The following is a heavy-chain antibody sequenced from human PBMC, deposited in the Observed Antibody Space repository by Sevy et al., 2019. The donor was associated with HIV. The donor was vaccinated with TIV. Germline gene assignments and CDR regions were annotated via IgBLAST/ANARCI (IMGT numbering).Heavy chain of an antibody. Sequence: GVSLRLSCAASGFTFSGYTMDWVRQAPGKGLEWVAYISSTSATIYYADSVKGRFTISRDNAKKSLFLQMNSLRAEDTAVYYCARDSSGYDWVPMDVWGQGTTVTVSS. D-gene: IGHD5-12*01. J-gene: IGHJ6*02. CDR1: GFTFSGYT. CDR2: ISSTSATI. CDR3: ARDSSGYDWVPMDV. V-gene: IGHV3-48*01.